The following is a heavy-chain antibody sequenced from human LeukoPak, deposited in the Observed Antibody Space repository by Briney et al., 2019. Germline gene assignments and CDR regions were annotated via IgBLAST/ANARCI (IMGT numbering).Heavy chain of an antibody. D-gene: IGHD1-26*01. CDR3: AKIVGARGY. Sequence: GGSLRLSCAASGFTFSSYAMSWVRQAPGKGLEWVSVIYSGGSTYYADSVKGRFTISRDNSKNTLYLQMNSLRAEDTAVYYCAKIVGARGYWGQGTLVTVSS. V-gene: IGHV3-66*02. CDR2: IYSGGST. J-gene: IGHJ4*02. CDR1: GFTFSSYA.